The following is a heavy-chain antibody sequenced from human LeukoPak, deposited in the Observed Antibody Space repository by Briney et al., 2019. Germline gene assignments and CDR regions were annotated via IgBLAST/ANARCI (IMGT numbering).Heavy chain of an antibody. CDR3: ARDRGHYYDSSGLRCAFDI. CDR1: GFTFSDYY. Sequence: PGGSLRRSCAASGFTFSDYYMSWIRQAPGKGLEWVSYISSSGSTTYYADAVKGRFAISRDNAKNSLYLQMNSLRAEDTAVYYCARDRGHYYDSSGLRCAFDIWGQGTMVTVSS. CDR2: ISSSGSTT. J-gene: IGHJ3*02. D-gene: IGHD3-22*01. V-gene: IGHV3-11*04.